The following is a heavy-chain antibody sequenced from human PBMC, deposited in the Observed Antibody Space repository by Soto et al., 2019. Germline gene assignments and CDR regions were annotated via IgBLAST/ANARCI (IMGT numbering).Heavy chain of an antibody. CDR2: ISGTSPST. D-gene: IGHD3-3*01. CDR3: AIRIFGVEY. J-gene: IGHJ4*02. V-gene: IGHV3-23*01. Sequence: EVQLLESGGGLVQPGGSLRLSCAASGFTFSAYTMSWVRQAPGKRLEWVSAISGTSPSTYYSDSVQGRFTISRDSSRKTLFLQMNTLRAEDTAVYFCAIRIFGVEYWGQGTQVTVSS. CDR1: GFTFSAYT.